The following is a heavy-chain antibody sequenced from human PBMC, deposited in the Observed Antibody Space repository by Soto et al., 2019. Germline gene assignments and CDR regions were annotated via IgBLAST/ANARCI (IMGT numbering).Heavy chain of an antibody. Sequence: SETLSLTCTVSGGSISSGGYYWTWIRQHPGKGLEWIAYSYHSGYTFYNPSLKSRVTMSVDTSKNQFSLKLRSVTAADTAVYYCAKWEGLGSDYYYYAMDVWGQGTTVTVSS. CDR2: SYHSGYT. V-gene: IGHV4-31*03. J-gene: IGHJ6*02. CDR3: AKWEGLGSDYYYYAMDV. CDR1: GGSISSGGYY. D-gene: IGHD1-26*01.